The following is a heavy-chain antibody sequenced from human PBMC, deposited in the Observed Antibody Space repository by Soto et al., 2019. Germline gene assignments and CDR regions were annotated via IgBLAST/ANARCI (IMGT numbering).Heavy chain of an antibody. V-gene: IGHV1-18*01. CDR1: GYTFTSYG. CDR2: ISAYNGNT. J-gene: IGHJ4*02. CDR3: ALRPSGYSYGTFGVLAFDY. D-gene: IGHD5-18*01. Sequence: ASVKVSCKASGYTFTSYGISWVRQAPGQGLEWMGWISAYNGNTNYAQKLQGRVTMTTDTSTSTAYMELRSLRSDDTAVYYCALRPSGYSYGTFGVLAFDYWGQGTLVTVSS.